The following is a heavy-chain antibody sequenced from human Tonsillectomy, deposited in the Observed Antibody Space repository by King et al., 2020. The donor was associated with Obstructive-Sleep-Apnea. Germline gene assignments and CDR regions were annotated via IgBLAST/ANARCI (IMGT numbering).Heavy chain of an antibody. J-gene: IGHJ4*02. CDR3: ARDMSAYDSTSPAY. V-gene: IGHV1-2*02. CDR2: ISPNSGAT. D-gene: IGHD3-10*01. CDR1: GYTFTANY. Sequence: VQLVESGAEVKKPGASVKVSCKASGYTFTANYIHWVRQAPGQGLEWMGWISPNSGATIYDQKFHERGTMTRDTSISTAYMDLSRLRSDDTAIYYCARDMSAYDSTSPAYWGQGTLVTVSS.